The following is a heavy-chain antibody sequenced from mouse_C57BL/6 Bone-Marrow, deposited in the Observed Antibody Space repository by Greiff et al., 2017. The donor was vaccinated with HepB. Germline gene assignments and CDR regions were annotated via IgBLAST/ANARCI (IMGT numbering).Heavy chain of an antibody. J-gene: IGHJ4*01. D-gene: IGHD1-1*01. CDR3: ARDGYYGSYAMDY. V-gene: IGHV1-69*01. CDR1: GYTFTSYW. Sequence: VQLQQPGAELVMPGASVKLSCKASGYTFTSYWMHWVKQRPGQGLEWIGEIDPSDSYTNYNQKFKGKSTLTVDKSSSTAYMQLSSLTSEDSAVYYCARDGYYGSYAMDYWGQGTSVTGSA. CDR2: IDPSDSYT.